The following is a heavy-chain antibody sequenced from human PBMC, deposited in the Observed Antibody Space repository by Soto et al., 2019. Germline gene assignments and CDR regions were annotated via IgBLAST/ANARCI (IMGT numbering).Heavy chain of an antibody. J-gene: IGHJ6*02. CDR3: VRGSGRGYYYGMDV. D-gene: IGHD2-15*01. Sequence: QTGGSLRLSCAASGFTFSSYWMHWVRQAPGKGLVWVSRINGDGSSTSYADSVKGRLTISRDNAKKTLYLQMNSLRAEDTAVYYCVRGSGRGYYYGMDVWGQGTTVTVSS. V-gene: IGHV3-74*01. CDR2: INGDGSST. CDR1: GFTFSSYW.